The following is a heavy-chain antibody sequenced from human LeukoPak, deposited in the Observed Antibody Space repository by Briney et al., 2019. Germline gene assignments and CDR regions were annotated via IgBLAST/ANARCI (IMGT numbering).Heavy chain of an antibody. CDR3: AREGTWYGLDV. Sequence: SETLSLTCAVYGGSFSGYYWSWIRQPPGKGLEWIGEINHSGSTNYNPSLKSRVTISVDTSKNQFSLKLSSVTAADTAVYYCAREGTWYGLDVWGKGTTVTVSS. CDR2: INHSGST. J-gene: IGHJ6*04. V-gene: IGHV4-34*01. CDR1: GGSFSGYY.